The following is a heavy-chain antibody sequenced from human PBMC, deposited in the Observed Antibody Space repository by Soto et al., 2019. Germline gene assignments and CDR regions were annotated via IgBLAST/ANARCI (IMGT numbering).Heavy chain of an antibody. J-gene: IGHJ4*02. CDR3: AKDGGSGSPFDY. CDR1: GFTFSSYG. Sequence: PGWSLRLSCAASGFTFSSYGMHWVRQAPGKGLEWVAVISYDGSNKYYADSVKGRFTISRDNSKNTLYLQMNSLRAEDTAVYYCAKDGGSGSPFDYWGQGTLVTVSS. CDR2: ISYDGSNK. D-gene: IGHD3-22*01. V-gene: IGHV3-30*18.